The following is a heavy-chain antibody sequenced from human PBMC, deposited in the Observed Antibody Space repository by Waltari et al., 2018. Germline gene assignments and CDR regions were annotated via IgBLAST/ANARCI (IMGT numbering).Heavy chain of an antibody. J-gene: IGHJ4*02. V-gene: IGHV3-30-3*01. Sequence: QVQLVESGGGVVQPGRSLRVSCAACGFTFSRYGMHWVGQAPGKGLEWVAVISYDGSNKYYEDSVKGRFTISRDNSKNTLYLQMNSLRAEDTAMYYCAREDYGSGSYSWFTSGPPDYWGQGTLVTVSS. D-gene: IGHD3-10*01. CDR1: GFTFSRYG. CDR2: ISYDGSNK. CDR3: AREDYGSGSYSWFTSGPPDY.